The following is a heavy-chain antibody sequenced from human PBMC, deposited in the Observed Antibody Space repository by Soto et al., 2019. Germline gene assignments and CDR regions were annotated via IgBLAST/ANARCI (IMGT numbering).Heavy chain of an antibody. CDR3: AAHHYGDYSLHP. D-gene: IGHD4-17*01. CDR1: GYTFTSYG. CDR2: ISAYNGNT. Sequence: ASVKVSCKASGYTFTSYGISWVRQAPGQGLEWMGWISAYNGNTNYAQKLQGRVTMTTDTSTSTAYMELRSLRSEDTAVYYCAAHHYGDYSLHPWGQGTLVTVSS. J-gene: IGHJ5*02. V-gene: IGHV1-18*01.